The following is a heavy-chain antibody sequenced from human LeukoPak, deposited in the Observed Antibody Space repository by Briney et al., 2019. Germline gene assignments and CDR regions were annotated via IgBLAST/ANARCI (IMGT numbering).Heavy chain of an antibody. CDR3: ATSETVRGTFSY. CDR1: GFTFSSYV. V-gene: IGHV3-7*05. J-gene: IGHJ4*02. D-gene: IGHD3-10*01. CDR2: IKHDGSEK. Sequence: GSLRLSCAASGFTFSSYVMGWVRQAPGKGLEWVANIKHDGSEKYYVDSVKGRFTISRDNAVNSLYLQMNSLRAEDTAFYYCATSETVRGTFSYWGQGTLVTVSS.